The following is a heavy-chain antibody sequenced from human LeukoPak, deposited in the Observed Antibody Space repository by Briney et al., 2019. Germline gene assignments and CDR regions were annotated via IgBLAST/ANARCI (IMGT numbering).Heavy chain of an antibody. CDR2: IDYSGTA. Sequence: PSETLSLTCTVSGGSISTYCWNWLRQPPGKGLEWIGYIDYSGTADINPSLKSRGTLSIDTSRNQFSLKLSSVTAADTAMYYCARAGGSYSFDYWGQGSRVTVSS. J-gene: IGHJ4*02. V-gene: IGHV4-59*01. D-gene: IGHD1-26*01. CDR3: ARAGGSYSFDY. CDR1: GGSISTYC.